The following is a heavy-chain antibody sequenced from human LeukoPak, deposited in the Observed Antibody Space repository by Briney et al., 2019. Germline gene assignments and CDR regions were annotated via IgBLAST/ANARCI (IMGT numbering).Heavy chain of an antibody. D-gene: IGHD3-22*01. V-gene: IGHV1-69*05. Sequence: RAAVKVSCKASGGTFSSYVISWVRQAPGQGLEWMGGITPVFDTANYAQKFQGRVSITTDESTSTAYMELSSLRSEDTAVYYCAREITYYYDSSGRDGFDIWGQGTTVTVSS. CDR1: GGTFSSYV. J-gene: IGHJ3*02. CDR2: ITPVFDTA. CDR3: AREITYYYDSSGRDGFDI.